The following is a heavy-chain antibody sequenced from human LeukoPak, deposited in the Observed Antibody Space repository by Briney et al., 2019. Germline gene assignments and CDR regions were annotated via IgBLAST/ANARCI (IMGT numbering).Heavy chain of an antibody. J-gene: IGHJ3*02. V-gene: IGHV3-30-3*01. D-gene: IGHD5-12*01. CDR3: ARVATIRAGAFDI. Sequence: GGSLRLSCAASGFTFSRYDMHWVRQAPGKGLEWVAVISYDGSNKYYADSVKGRFTISRDNSKNTLYLQMNSLRAEDTAVYYCARVATIRAGAFDIWGQGTMVTVSS. CDR1: GFTFSRYD. CDR2: ISYDGSNK.